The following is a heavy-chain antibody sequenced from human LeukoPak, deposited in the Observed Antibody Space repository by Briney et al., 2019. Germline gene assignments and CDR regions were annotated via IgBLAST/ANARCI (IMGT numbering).Heavy chain of an antibody. CDR2: IYYSGST. CDR3: ARGVAAATWFDP. Sequence: SETLSLTCPVSGGSISSYYWSWIRQPPGKGLEWIGYIYYSGSTNYNPSLKSRVTISVDTSKNQFSLKLSSVTAADTAVYYCARGVAAATWFDPWGQGTLVTVSS. CDR1: GGSISSYY. J-gene: IGHJ5*02. D-gene: IGHD6-13*01. V-gene: IGHV4-59*01.